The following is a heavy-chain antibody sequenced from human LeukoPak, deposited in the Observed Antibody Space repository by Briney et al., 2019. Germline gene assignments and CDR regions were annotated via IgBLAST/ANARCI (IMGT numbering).Heavy chain of an antibody. CDR3: ARGARRFGESYPYY. CDR2: INPNSGGT. D-gene: IGHD3-10*01. V-gene: IGHV1-2*04. Sequence: ASVKVSCKASGYTFTGYYMHWVRQAPGQGLEWMGWINPNSGGTNYAQKFQGWVTMTRDTSISTAYMELSRLRSDDTAVYYCARGARRFGESYPYYWGQGTLVTVPS. CDR1: GYTFTGYY. J-gene: IGHJ4*02.